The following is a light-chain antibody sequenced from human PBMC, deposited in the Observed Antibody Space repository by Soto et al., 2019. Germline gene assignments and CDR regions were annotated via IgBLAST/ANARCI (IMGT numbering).Light chain of an antibody. CDR2: EVR. CDR1: SGDIXGYHY. Sequence: SLLTQAAAMSGSPGQSMTISCTGTSGDIXGYHYVSWSQLLSGKAPNLMIYEVRYRASGVPDLFSGSKSGTSAYLAISGIRSEDEAEYYCAAWDDSLSALYVLGTGTKVTVL. J-gene: IGLJ1*01. CDR3: AAWDDSLSALYV. V-gene: IGLV2-14*01.